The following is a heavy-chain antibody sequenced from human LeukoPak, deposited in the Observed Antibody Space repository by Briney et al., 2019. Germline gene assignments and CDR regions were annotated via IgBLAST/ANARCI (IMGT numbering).Heavy chain of an antibody. J-gene: IGHJ3*01. V-gene: IGHV3-48*04. CDR1: GFTFSTYN. CDR2: VSHRSTAI. D-gene: IGHD5-24*01. CDR3: ARDLFNRDGYDL. Sequence: GGSLRLSCEASGFTFSTYNMVWVRQAPGMGLVWPASVSHRSTAIYYSDPVKGRFTISRDNAKRSVSLQMNSLRGEDSAIYYCARDLFNRDGYDLWGPGTTVIVSS.